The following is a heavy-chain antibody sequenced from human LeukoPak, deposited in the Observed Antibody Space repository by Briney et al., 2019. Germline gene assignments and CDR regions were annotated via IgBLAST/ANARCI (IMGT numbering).Heavy chain of an antibody. Sequence: GGSLRLSCAASGSTFSSYWMHWVRQAPGKGLEWVSSISSTSSYIYYADSVKSRFTISRDNAKNSLYLQMNSLRAEDTAVYYCARSSGWYHRGPDYYYYYMDVWGKGTTVTVS. J-gene: IGHJ6*03. CDR2: ISSTSSYI. D-gene: IGHD6-19*01. CDR3: ARSSGWYHRGPDYYYYYMDV. V-gene: IGHV3-21*01. CDR1: GSTFSSYW.